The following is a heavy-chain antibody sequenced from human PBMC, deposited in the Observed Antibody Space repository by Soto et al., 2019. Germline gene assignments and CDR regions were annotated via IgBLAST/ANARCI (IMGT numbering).Heavy chain of an antibody. CDR1: GFSVRGKY. V-gene: IGHV3-53*02. CDR2: TYAGGTT. Sequence: EVQLVETGGGLIQPGGSLRLSCAASGFSVRGKYMSWVRQAPGKGLEWVSSTYAGGTTYYADSVKGRFAISRDNSKNTLYLQMNSLRAEDTAMYYCARGPFEYYAMDVWGQGTTVTVSS. CDR3: ARGPFEYYAMDV. J-gene: IGHJ6*02.